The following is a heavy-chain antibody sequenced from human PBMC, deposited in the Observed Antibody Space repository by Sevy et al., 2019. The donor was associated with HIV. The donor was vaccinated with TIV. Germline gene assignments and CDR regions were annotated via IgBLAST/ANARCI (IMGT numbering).Heavy chain of an antibody. Sequence: ASVKVSCKVSGYTLTELSMHWVRQAPGKGLEWMGGFDPEDGETIYAQKFQGRVTMTEDTSTDTAYMELRSLRSEDTAVYYCATGRTLITGTTFDYWGQGTLVTVSS. CDR1: GYTLTELS. D-gene: IGHD1-7*01. CDR3: ATGRTLITGTTFDY. CDR2: FDPEDGET. V-gene: IGHV1-24*01. J-gene: IGHJ4*02.